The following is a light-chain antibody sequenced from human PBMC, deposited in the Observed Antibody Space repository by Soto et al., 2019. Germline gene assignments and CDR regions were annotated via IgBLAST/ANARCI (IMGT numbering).Light chain of an antibody. J-gene: IGKJ5*01. CDR3: QQRVNWPPIT. CDR1: QRISTW. Sequence: DIQMTQSPSTLSASVGDGVTITCRASQRISTWLAWYQQKPGKAPKLLISDASSLETGVPSRFSGSGSGTDFTLTINSLEPEDFAVYYCQQRVNWPPITFGQGTRLE. CDR2: DAS. V-gene: IGKV1-5*01.